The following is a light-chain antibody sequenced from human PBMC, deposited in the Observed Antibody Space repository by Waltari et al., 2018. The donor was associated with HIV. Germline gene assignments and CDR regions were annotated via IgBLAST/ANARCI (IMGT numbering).Light chain of an antibody. V-gene: IGLV1-44*01. CDR1: SSNIGSDT. CDR3: AAWDDSLNVV. CDR2: SNN. Sequence: ISCSGSSSNIGSDTVNWYQQLPGTAPKLLIYSNNQRPSGVPDRFSGSKSGTSASLAISGLQSEDEADYYCAAWDDSLNVVFGGGTKLTVL. J-gene: IGLJ2*01.